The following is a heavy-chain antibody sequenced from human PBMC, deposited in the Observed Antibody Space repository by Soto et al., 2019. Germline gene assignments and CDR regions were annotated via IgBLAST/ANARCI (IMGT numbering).Heavy chain of an antibody. J-gene: IGHJ6*02. CDR2: IYYSRST. D-gene: IGHD6-19*01. CDR1: GGSISNYY. CDR3: ARDRTSGWYETYYYYYGMDV. Sequence: SETLSLTCTVSGGSISNYYWSWIRQPPGKGLEWIGYIYYSRSTNYNPSLKSRVTIFVDSSKSQFSLKLTSVTAADAAIYYCARDRTSGWYETYYYYYGMDVWGQGTTVTVSS. V-gene: IGHV4-59*01.